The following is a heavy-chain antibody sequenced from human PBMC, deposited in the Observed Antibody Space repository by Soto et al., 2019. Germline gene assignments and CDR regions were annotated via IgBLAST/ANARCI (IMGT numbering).Heavy chain of an antibody. V-gene: IGHV1-69*12. CDR1: GGTFRTYA. Sequence: QVQLLQSGAEVKKPGSSVRVSCEASGGTFRTYAISWVRQAHGQGLEWMGEIIPIFGTVNYAQKFQGRVTMTADESTTTVYMDLRSLRSEDTAVYYCAKGAVAGTPTSYYYYGMDVWGQGTTVTVSS. D-gene: IGHD6-19*01. CDR3: AKGAVAGTPTSYYYYGMDV. CDR2: IIPIFGTV. J-gene: IGHJ6*02.